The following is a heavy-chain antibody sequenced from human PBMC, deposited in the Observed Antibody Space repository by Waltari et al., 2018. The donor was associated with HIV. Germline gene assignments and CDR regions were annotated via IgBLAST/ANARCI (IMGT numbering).Heavy chain of an antibody. D-gene: IGHD1-26*01. Sequence: EVQLVESGGDLVQHGGSLRLSCLASGFTFRSYAMHWDRQAPGKGLEYVSAISSNGGSTYYADSVECRFTISRDNSKNTLYLQMSSLRAEDTAVYYCVKDLGATGDFDYWGQGTLVTVSS. CDR1: GFTFRSYA. V-gene: IGHV3-64D*06. J-gene: IGHJ4*02. CDR2: ISSNGGST. CDR3: VKDLGATGDFDY.